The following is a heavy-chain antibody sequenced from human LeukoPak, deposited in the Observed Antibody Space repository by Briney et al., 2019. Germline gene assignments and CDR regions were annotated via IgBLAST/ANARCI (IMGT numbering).Heavy chain of an antibody. D-gene: IGHD2-21*02. J-gene: IGHJ5*02. CDR2: ISVYNGNT. V-gene: IGHV1-18*01. CDR3: ARDREPAYCGGDCYPNWFDP. CDR1: GYTFTSYG. Sequence: ASVKVSCKASGYTFTSYGISWVRQAPGQELEWMGWISVYNGNTNYAQKLQGRVTMTTDTSTSTAYMELRSLRSDDTAVYYCARDREPAYCGGDCYPNWFDPWGQGTLVTVSS.